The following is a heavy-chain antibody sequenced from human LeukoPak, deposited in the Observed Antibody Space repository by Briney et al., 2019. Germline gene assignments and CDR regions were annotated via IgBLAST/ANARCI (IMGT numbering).Heavy chain of an antibody. V-gene: IGHV3-30*18. J-gene: IGHJ6*02. CDR1: GFTFSSYG. CDR3: AKDRTHCSGGSCYGMDV. D-gene: IGHD2-15*01. Sequence: GRSLRLSCAASGFTFSSYGMHWVRQAPGKGLEWVAVISYDGSDKYYADSVKGRFTISRDNSKNTLYLQMNSLRAEDTAVYYCAKDRTHCSGGSCYGMDVWGQGTTVTVSS. CDR2: ISYDGSDK.